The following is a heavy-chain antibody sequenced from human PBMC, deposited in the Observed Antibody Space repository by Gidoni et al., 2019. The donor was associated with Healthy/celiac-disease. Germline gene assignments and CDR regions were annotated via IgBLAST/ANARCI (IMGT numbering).Heavy chain of an antibody. V-gene: IGHV3-9*01. Sequence: EVQLVESGGGLVQPGRSLRLSCAASGFTFDDYAMHWVRQAPGKGLGWVSGISWNSGSIGYADSVKGRFTISRDNAKNSLYQQMNSLRAEDTALYYGAKAHSTVTTGPYFDYWGQGTLVTVSS. D-gene: IGHD4-17*01. CDR2: ISWNSGSI. CDR1: GFTFDDYA. CDR3: AKAHSTVTTGPYFDY. J-gene: IGHJ4*02.